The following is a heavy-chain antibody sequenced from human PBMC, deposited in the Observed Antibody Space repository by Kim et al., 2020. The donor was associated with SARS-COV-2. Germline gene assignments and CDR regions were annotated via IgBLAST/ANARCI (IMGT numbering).Heavy chain of an antibody. D-gene: IGHD2-15*01. CDR2: INPSGGST. CDR1: GYTFTSYY. V-gene: IGHV1-46*03. CDR3: ARECSLGGYCSGGSLSY. J-gene: IGHJ4*02. Sequence: ASVKVSCKASGYTFTSYYMHWVRQAPGQGLEWMGIINPSGGSTSYAQKFQGRVTMTRDTSTSTVYMGLSSLRSEDTAVYYCARECSLGGYCSGGSLSYWGQGTLVTVSS.